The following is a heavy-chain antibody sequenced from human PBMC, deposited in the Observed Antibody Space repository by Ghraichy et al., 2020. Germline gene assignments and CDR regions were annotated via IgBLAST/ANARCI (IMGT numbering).Heavy chain of an antibody. CDR1: GFTFSSYW. CDR2: VNQDGREK. V-gene: IGHV3-7*01. CDR3: ARNWGYFDY. Sequence: LTCAASGFTFSSYWMNWVRQAPGKGLEWVANVNQDGREKYYVDSVKGRFTVSRDNAKNSLYLQMNSLRAEDTAVYYCARNWGYFDYWGQGTLVTVSS. D-gene: IGHD7-27*01. J-gene: IGHJ4*02.